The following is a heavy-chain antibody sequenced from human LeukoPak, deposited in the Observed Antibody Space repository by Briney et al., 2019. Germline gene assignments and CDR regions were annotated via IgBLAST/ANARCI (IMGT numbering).Heavy chain of an antibody. Sequence: EPSETLSLTCTVSGGSISSYYWSWIRQPPGKGLEWIGYIYYSGSTNYNPSLKSRVTISVDTSKNQFSLKLSSVTAADTAVYYCARDYLTYYYGSGSYYRDVYFDYWGQGTLVTVSS. J-gene: IGHJ4*02. CDR2: IYYSGST. V-gene: IGHV4-59*01. CDR3: ARDYLTYYYGSGSYYRDVYFDY. CDR1: GGSISSYY. D-gene: IGHD3-10*01.